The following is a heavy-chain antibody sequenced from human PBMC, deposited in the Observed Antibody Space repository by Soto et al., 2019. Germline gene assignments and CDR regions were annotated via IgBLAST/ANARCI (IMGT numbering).Heavy chain of an antibody. D-gene: IGHD6-13*01. CDR1: GDSVSSNSAA. J-gene: IGHJ6*02. CDR2: TYYRSKWYN. V-gene: IGHV6-1*01. Sequence: PLQTLSLTCAISGDSVSSNSAAWNWIRQSPSRCLEWLGRTYYRSKWYNDYAVSVKSRITINPDTSKNQFSLQLNSVTPEDAAVYYCAREQQQLGPDYYCYRMDVCGQGTTVTVSS. CDR3: AREQQQLGPDYYCYRMDV.